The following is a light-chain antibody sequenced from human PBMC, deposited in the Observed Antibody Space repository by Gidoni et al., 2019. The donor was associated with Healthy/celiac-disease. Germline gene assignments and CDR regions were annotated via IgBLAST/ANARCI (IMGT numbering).Light chain of an antibody. V-gene: IGLV4-69*01. CDR1: SGHSTYA. CDR2: LISDGSH. Sequence: QLVLTPSPSASAPLGSSVQHTCTLSSGHSTYANACHPQQQEKSPRYLMMLISDGSHSKRDGIPDRFAGYSSRAARYLTIASLESEDEDDYYCQTWSTGDWVFGGGTKLTVL. J-gene: IGLJ3*02. CDR3: QTWSTGDWV.